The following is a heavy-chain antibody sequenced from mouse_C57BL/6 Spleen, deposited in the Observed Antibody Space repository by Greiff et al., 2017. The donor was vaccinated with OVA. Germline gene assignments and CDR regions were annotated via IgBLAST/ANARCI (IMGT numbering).Heavy chain of an antibody. CDR3: ARYDGYCY. CDR1: GYTFTSYL. V-gene: IGHV1-64*01. D-gene: IGHD2-3*01. Sequence: QVQLQQPGAELVKPGASVKLSCKASGYTFTSYLMHWVKQRPGPVLEWIGMIHPHSGSPTYNKQFQSKATLTVDKSASTAYMQLNSLTSEDSAVYYCARYDGYCYWGQGTTLTVSS. J-gene: IGHJ2*01. CDR2: IHPHSGSP.